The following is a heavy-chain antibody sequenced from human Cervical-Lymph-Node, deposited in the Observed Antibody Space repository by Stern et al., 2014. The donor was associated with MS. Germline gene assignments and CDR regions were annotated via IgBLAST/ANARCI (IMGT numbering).Heavy chain of an antibody. CDR3: ARGAWRLPDS. Sequence: VQLLESGPGLVKPSETLSLTCTVSGGSITNDYWSWYRQPPGKGLEWIGYFYDSGSTNYNPSLKGRVSISADSSRNQFSLNLRSVTAADTAVYYCARGAWRLPDSWGQGTLVTVSS. D-gene: IGHD5-12*01. CDR1: GGSITNDY. J-gene: IGHJ5*02. V-gene: IGHV4-59*01. CDR2: FYDSGST.